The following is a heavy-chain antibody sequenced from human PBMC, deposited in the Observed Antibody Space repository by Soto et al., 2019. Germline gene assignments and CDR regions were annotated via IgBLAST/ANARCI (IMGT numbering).Heavy chain of an antibody. Sequence: SETLSLTCTVSGGSISSGDYYWSWIRQPPGKGLEWIGYIYYSGSTYHNPSLKSRVTISVDTSKNQFSLKLSSVTAADTAVYYCARDGGGYCSSTSCYTLYGYYGMDVWGQGTTVTVSS. J-gene: IGHJ6*02. CDR3: ARDGGGYCSSTSCYTLYGYYGMDV. V-gene: IGHV4-30-4*01. D-gene: IGHD2-2*02. CDR2: IYYSGST. CDR1: GGSISSGDYY.